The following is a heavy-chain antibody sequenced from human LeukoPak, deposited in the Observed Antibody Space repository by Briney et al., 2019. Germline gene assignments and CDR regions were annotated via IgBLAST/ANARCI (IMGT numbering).Heavy chain of an antibody. CDR2: ISSSGSTT. D-gene: IGHD1-26*01. Sequence: GGSLRLSCAASGFTFSNYEMNWVRQAPGKGLEWVSYISSSGSTTYYADSMKGRFTISRDNAKNSLYLQMNSLRAEDTAVYYCSTHRREPTKVRWFDSWGQGTLVTVSS. V-gene: IGHV3-48*03. CDR3: STHRREPTKVRWFDS. J-gene: IGHJ5*01. CDR1: GFTFSNYE.